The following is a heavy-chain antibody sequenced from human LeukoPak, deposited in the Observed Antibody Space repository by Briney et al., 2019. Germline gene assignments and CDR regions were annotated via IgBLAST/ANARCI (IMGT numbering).Heavy chain of an antibody. CDR3: ARDSNYGMDV. Sequence: PGGSLRLSCAASGFTFSTYWMHWVRQASGKGLVWVSRIHRDGSGTSYVDSVKGRFTISRDNAKNTVYLQMNSLRAEDTAVYYCARDSNYGMDVWGQGTTVTVSS. V-gene: IGHV3-74*01. CDR2: IHRDGSGT. J-gene: IGHJ6*02. CDR1: GFTFSTYW.